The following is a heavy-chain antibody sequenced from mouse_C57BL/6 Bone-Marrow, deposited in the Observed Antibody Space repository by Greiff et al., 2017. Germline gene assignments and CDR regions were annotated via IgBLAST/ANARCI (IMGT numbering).Heavy chain of an antibody. CDR2: SRNKANDYTT. Sequence: EVNVVESGGGLVQSGRSLRLSCATSGFTFSDFYMEWVRQAPGKGLEWIAASRNKANDYTTEYSASVKGRFIVSRDTSQSILYLQMNALRAEDTAIYYCARDGNQRGGYFDVWGTGTTVTVSS. V-gene: IGHV7-1*01. CDR1: GFTFSDFY. CDR3: ARDGNQRGGYFDV. J-gene: IGHJ1*03.